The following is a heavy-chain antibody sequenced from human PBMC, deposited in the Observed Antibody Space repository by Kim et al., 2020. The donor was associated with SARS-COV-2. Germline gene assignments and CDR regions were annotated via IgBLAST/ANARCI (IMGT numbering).Heavy chain of an antibody. J-gene: IGHJ4*01. CDR2: ISYDGSNK. Sequence: GGSLRLSCAASGFTFSSYAMHWVRQAPGKGLEWVAVISYDGSNKYYADSVKGRFTISRDNSKNTLYLQMNSLRAEDTAVYYCATYVEYSSSSPQYYFDY. CDR1: GFTFSSYA. CDR3: ATYVEYSSSSPQYYFDY. D-gene: IGHD6-6*01. V-gene: IGHV3-30*04.